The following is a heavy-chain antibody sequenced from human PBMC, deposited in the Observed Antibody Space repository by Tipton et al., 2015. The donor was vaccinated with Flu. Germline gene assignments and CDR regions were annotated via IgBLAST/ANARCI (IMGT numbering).Heavy chain of an antibody. CDR1: GGSVNDYF. CDR3: AREGIYMAMSNDY. J-gene: IGHJ4*02. D-gene: IGHD5-24*01. Sequence: TLSLTCTVSGGSVNDYFWSWIRQPPGKGLEWIGGLSYSGNTYYNPSLKSRVVISLDTSKNQFSLKLTSATASDTAVYYCAREGIYMAMSNDYWGQGTLVTVSS. V-gene: IGHV4-59*04. CDR2: LSYSGNT.